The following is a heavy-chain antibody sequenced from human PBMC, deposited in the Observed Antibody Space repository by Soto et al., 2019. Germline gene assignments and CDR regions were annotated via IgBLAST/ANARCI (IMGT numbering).Heavy chain of an antibody. CDR3: VRDGTKTLRDWFDP. V-gene: IGHV4-4*07. D-gene: IGHD1-1*01. J-gene: IGHJ5*02. CDR1: GASISGFY. CDR2: IYATGTT. Sequence: LWETLSLTCTVSGASISGFYWSWIRKSAGKGLEWIGRIYATGTTDYNPSLKSRVMMSVDTSKKQFSLKLRSVTAADTAVYYCVRDGTKTLRDWFDPWGQGISVTVSS.